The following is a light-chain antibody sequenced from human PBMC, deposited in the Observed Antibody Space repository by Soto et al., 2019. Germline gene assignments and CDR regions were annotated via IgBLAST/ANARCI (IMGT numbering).Light chain of an antibody. CDR1: SSDVAFYNH. V-gene: IGLV2-14*01. Sequence: QSVLTQPASVSGSPGQSITISCTGTSSDVAFYNHVSWYQQHPGKAPKLLIYEVNNRPSGVSHRFSGSKSGNTASLTISGLQAEDEADYYCSSFASTHTYVFGPWTKVTVL. J-gene: IGLJ1*01. CDR3: SSFASTHTYV. CDR2: EVN.